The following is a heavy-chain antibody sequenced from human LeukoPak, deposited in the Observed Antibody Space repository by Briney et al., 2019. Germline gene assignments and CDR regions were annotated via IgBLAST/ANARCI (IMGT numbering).Heavy chain of an antibody. Sequence: KPSETLSLTCAVYGGSFSGYYWSWIRQPPGKGLEWIGEINHSGSTNYNPSLKSRVTTSVDTSKNQFSLKLSSVTAADTAVYYCASKVGTLYFDYWGQGTLVTVSS. CDR2: INHSGST. J-gene: IGHJ4*02. CDR3: ASKVGTLYFDY. V-gene: IGHV4-34*01. CDR1: GGSFSGYY. D-gene: IGHD1-26*01.